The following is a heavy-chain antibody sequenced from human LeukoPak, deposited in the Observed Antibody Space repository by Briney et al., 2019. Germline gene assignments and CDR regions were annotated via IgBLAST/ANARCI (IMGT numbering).Heavy chain of an antibody. CDR2: ITPSGDAT. V-gene: IGHV3-23*01. CDR3: ARATSGRTYDY. Sequence: GGSLRLSCAASGFTFSSYSMTCVRQAPGKGLEGVSSITPSGDATYYADSVRGRFTISRDNSKNTLYVQMNSLRAEDTAVYYCARATSGRTYDYWGQGTLVTVTS. D-gene: IGHD1-1*01. CDR1: GFTFSSYS. J-gene: IGHJ4*02.